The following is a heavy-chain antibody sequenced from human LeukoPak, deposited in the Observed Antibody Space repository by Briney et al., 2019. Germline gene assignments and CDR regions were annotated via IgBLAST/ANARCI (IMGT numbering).Heavy chain of an antibody. V-gene: IGHV4-34*01. CDR1: GGSFSGYY. CDR2: INHSGST. CDR3: AGAKGFVWGSYRPLGAFDI. J-gene: IGHJ3*02. D-gene: IGHD3-16*02. Sequence: PSETLSLTCAVYGGSFSGYYWSWTRQPPGKGLEWIGEINHSGSTNYNPSLKSRVTISVDTSKNQFSLKLSSLTAADTAVYYCAGAKGFVWGSYRPLGAFDIWGQGTMVTVSS.